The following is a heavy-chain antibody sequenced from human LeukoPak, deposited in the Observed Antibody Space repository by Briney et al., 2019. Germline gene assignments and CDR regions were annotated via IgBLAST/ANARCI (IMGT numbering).Heavy chain of an antibody. CDR2: ISSSGSTI. Sequence: LSLTCTVSGDSISSYYWNWVRQAPGKGLEWVSYISSSGSTIYYADSVKGRFTISRDNAKNSLYLQMNSLRAEDTAVYYCAGASSSWSFDYWGQGTLVTVSS. J-gene: IGHJ4*02. CDR1: GDSISSYY. V-gene: IGHV3-48*03. CDR3: AGASSSWSFDY. D-gene: IGHD6-13*01.